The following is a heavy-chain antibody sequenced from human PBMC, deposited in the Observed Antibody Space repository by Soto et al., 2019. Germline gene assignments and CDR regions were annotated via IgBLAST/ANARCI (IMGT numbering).Heavy chain of an antibody. CDR2: ISAYNGDT. Sequence: ASVKVSCKASGYTFRSYGISWVRQAPGQGLEWVGWISAYNGDTHYAPKFQDRITLTTETSTDTAYMELRSLRLDDTAVYYCGRGRSGQIVVFYWGQGTPVTVSS. D-gene: IGHD1-26*01. CDR1: GYTFRSYG. CDR3: GRGRSGQIVVFY. V-gene: IGHV1-18*04. J-gene: IGHJ4*02.